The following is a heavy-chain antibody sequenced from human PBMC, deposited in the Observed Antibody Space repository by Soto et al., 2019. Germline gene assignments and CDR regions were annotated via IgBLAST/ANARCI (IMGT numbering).Heavy chain of an antibody. J-gene: IGHJ6*02. CDR1: GGTFSSYA. Sequence: SVKVSCKASGGTFSSYAISWVRQAPGQGLEWMGGVIPIFGTANYAQKFQGRVTITADESTSTAYMELSSPRSEDTAVYYCARGRDIVVVVAATPAQSYYYYGMDVWGQGTTVPVSS. V-gene: IGHV1-69*13. D-gene: IGHD2-15*01. CDR2: VIPIFGTA. CDR3: ARGRDIVVVVAATPAQSYYYYGMDV.